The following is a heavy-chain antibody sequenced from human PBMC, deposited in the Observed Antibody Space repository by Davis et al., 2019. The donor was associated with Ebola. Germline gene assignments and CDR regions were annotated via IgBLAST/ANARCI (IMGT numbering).Heavy chain of an antibody. CDR1: GYTFTSYA. CDR2: INAGNGNT. D-gene: IGHD2-2*01. CDR3: VRGEDYCTSASCYDY. J-gene: IGHJ4*02. V-gene: IGHV1-3*01. Sequence: ASVKVSCKASGYTFTSYAMHWVRQAPGQRLEWMGWINAGNGNTKYSQKFQGRVTMTRDTSITTAYMELSSLRSEDTAVYYCVRGEDYCTSASCYDYWGQGTLVTVSS.